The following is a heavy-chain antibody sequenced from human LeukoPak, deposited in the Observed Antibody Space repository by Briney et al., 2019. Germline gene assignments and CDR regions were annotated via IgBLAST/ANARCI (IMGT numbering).Heavy chain of an antibody. CDR2: ISDSGGRT. V-gene: IGHV3-23*01. J-gene: IGHJ4*02. CDR3: AKTSGSWPSYFDY. Sequence: GGSLRLSCAVSGITLSNYGMSWVRQAPGKGLEWVAGISDSGGRTNYADSVKGRFTISRDNPKNTLYLQMNSLRAEDTAVYYCAKTSGSWPSYFDYWGQGALVTVSS. CDR1: GITLSNYG. D-gene: IGHD6-13*01.